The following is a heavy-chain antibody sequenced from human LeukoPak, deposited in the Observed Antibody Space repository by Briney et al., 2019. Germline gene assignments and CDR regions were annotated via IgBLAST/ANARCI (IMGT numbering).Heavy chain of an antibody. CDR3: ARDGYYGSGSYSAPDY. CDR2: INPNSGGT. J-gene: IGHJ4*02. V-gene: IGHV1-2*02. Sequence: ASVKVSCKASGYTFTGYYMHWVRQAPGQGLEWMGWINPNSGGTNHAQKFQGRVTMTRDTSISTAYMELSRLRSDDTAVYYCARDGYYGSGSYSAPDYWGQGTLVTVSS. CDR1: GYTFTGYY. D-gene: IGHD3-10*01.